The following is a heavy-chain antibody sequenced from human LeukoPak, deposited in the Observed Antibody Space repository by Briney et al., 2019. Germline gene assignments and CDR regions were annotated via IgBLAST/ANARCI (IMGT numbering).Heavy chain of an antibody. D-gene: IGHD4-17*01. CDR3: ARGGDYRFDY. V-gene: IGHV4-4*02. CDR1: GGSISSGSW. Sequence: SETLSLTCAVSGGSISSGSWWGWIRQPPGKGLEWIGEIHHSGSTNYNPSLKSRVTLSVDKSKNQLSLRLTSVTAADTAVYYCARGGDYRFDYWGQGTLVTVS. CDR2: IHHSGST. J-gene: IGHJ4*02.